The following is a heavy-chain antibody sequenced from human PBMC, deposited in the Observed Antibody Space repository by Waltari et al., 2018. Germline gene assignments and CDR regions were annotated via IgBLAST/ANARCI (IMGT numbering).Heavy chain of an antibody. V-gene: IGHV3-72*01. J-gene: IGHJ6*02. D-gene: IGHD5-12*01. Sequence: EVQLVESGGGLVQPGGSLRLSCAASGFTFSDHYMDWVRRAPGKGLEWVGRIRNKANSYTTEYAASVKGRFTISRDDSQNSLSLQMNSLKTEDTAVYYCVRRGVDRRYGMDVWGQGTTVTVSS. CDR1: GFTFSDHY. CDR2: IRNKANSYTT. CDR3: VRRGVDRRYGMDV.